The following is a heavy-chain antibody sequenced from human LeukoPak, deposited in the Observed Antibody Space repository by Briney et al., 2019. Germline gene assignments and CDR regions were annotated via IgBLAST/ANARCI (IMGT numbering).Heavy chain of an antibody. D-gene: IGHD4-23*01. CDR3: ARKSYGGNWYFDY. Sequence: GGSLRLSCAASGFTFSSYSMNWVRQAPGKGLEWVSSISSSSSYIYYADSVKGRFTISRDNAKNSLYLQMNSLRDEDTAVYYCARKSYGGNWYFDYWGQGTLVTVSS. V-gene: IGHV3-21*01. CDR2: ISSSSSYI. J-gene: IGHJ4*02. CDR1: GFTFSSYS.